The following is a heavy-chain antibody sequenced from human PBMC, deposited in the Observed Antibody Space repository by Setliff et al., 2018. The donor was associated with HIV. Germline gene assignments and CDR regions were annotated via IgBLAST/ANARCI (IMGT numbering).Heavy chain of an antibody. J-gene: IGHJ4*02. Sequence: PSEPLSLPCAVYGGSFNDYYWTWIRQPPGKGLEWIGEIDHSGSTKYHASLKSRVTISIDTSKNQISLKLSSVTAADTAVYYCARGLNYYGSGSYLPLGYWGQGTLVTVSS. CDR1: GGSFNDYY. CDR3: ARGLNYYGSGSYLPLGY. D-gene: IGHD3-10*01. V-gene: IGHV4-34*01. CDR2: IDHSGST.